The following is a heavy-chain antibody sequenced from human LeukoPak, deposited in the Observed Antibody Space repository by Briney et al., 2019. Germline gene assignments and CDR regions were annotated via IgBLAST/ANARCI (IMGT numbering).Heavy chain of an antibody. J-gene: IGHJ2*01. D-gene: IGHD3-3*01. CDR3: ARDAQVEYYDFWSGYPYWYFDL. Sequence: SETLSLTCTVSDYYISSGHYWGWIRQPPGEGLEWIGNIHHAGATYYNPSLKSRVTISVDTSKNQFSLKLSSVTAADTAVYYCARDAQVEYYDFWSGYPYWYFDLWGRGTLVTVSS. V-gene: IGHV4-38-2*02. CDR1: DYYISSGHY. CDR2: IHHAGAT.